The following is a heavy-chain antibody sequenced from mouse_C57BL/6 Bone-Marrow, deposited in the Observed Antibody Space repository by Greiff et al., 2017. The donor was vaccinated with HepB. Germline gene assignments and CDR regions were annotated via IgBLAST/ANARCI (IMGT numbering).Heavy chain of an antibody. CDR3: TADYYGNSLDAMDY. Sequence: VQLQQSGAELVRPGASVKLSCTASGFNFKDDYMHWVKQRPEQGLEWIGWIDPENGDTEYASKFQGKATIAADKSSNTAYLQLSSLTSEDTAVYYCTADYYGNSLDAMDYWGQGTSVTVSS. J-gene: IGHJ4*01. CDR1: GFNFKDDY. V-gene: IGHV14-4*01. CDR2: IDPENGDT. D-gene: IGHD2-1*01.